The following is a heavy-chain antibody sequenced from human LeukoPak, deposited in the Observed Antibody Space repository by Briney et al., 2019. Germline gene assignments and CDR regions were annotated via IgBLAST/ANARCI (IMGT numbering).Heavy chain of an antibody. CDR1: GFTFSNYW. V-gene: IGHV3-7*02. J-gene: IGHJ4*02. CDR3: ANVPGDY. CDR2: IKEDGNEK. Sequence: GGSLRLSCVASGFTFSNYWMGWVRQAPGKGLEWVANIKEDGNEKNYVDSVKGRFTISRDNAKKSLYLQMNSLRAEDTAVYYCANVPGDYWGQGTLVTVSS. D-gene: IGHD6-6*01.